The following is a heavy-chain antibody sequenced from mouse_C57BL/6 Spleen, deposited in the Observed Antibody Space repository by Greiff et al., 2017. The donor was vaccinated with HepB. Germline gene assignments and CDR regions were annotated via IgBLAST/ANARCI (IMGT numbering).Heavy chain of an antibody. D-gene: IGHD1-1*01. Sequence: QVQLQQPGTELVKPGASVKLSCKASGYTFTSYWMHWVKQRPGQGLEWIGNINPSNGGTNYNEKFKGKATLTVDKSSSTAYMQLSSLTSEDSAVYYCARGYYGSSYKDYFDYWGQGTTLTVSS. CDR1: GYTFTSYW. J-gene: IGHJ2*01. CDR2: INPSNGGT. CDR3: ARGYYGSSYKDYFDY. V-gene: IGHV1-53*01.